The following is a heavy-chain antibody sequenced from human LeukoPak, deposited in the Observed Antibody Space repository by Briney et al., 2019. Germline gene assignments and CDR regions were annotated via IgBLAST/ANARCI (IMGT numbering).Heavy chain of an antibody. V-gene: IGHV3-20*04. Sequence: GGSLRLSCAASGFTFDDYGMSWVRQAREKGLEWVSGINWNGGSTGFADSVKGRFTISRDNAKNSLYLQMKSLRAEDTALYYCARDISSGWYFDYWGQGTLVTVSS. J-gene: IGHJ4*02. CDR3: ARDISSGWYFDY. CDR2: INWNGGST. CDR1: GFTFDDYG. D-gene: IGHD6-19*01.